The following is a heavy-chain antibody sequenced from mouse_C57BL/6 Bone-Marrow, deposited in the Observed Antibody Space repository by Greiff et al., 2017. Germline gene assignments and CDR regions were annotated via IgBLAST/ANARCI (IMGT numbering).Heavy chain of an antibody. Sequence: LQPGAELVKPGASVKLSCKASGYTFTSYWMHWVKQRPGRGLEWIGRIDPNSGGTKYNETFKSKATLPVYKPSSTAYMQLSSLTSEYSAVYYCSRVGLITTVVKDYGGQGTTLTGSS. V-gene: IGHV1-72*01. J-gene: IGHJ2*01. CDR3: SRVGLITTVVKDY. CDR1: GYTFTSYW. CDR2: IDPNSGGT. D-gene: IGHD1-1*01.